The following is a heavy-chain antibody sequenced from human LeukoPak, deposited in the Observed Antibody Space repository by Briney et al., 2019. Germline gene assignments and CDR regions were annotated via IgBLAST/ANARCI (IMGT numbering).Heavy chain of an antibody. D-gene: IGHD3-22*01. CDR3: ARATISSELDY. CDR1: GYTFTSYD. CDR2: MNPNSGNT. V-gene: IGHV1-8*01. Sequence: ASVKVSCKASGYTFTSYDINWVRQATGQGLEWMGWMNPNSGNTGYAQKFQGRVTMTRDTSTSTVYMELSSLRSEDTAVYYCARATISSELDYWGQGTLVTVSS. J-gene: IGHJ4*02.